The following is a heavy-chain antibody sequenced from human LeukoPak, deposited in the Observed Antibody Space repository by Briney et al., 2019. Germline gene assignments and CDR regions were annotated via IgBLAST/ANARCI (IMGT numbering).Heavy chain of an antibody. CDR3: ARDLQDSNPGVWFDP. D-gene: IGHD1-14*01. J-gene: IGHJ5*02. CDR2: IYYSGST. Sequence: SETLSLTCTVSGGSISSGDYYWSWIRQPPGKGLEWIGYIYYSGSTYYNPSLKSRVTISVDTSKNQFSLKLSSVTAADTAVYYCARDLQDSNPGVWFDPWGQGTLVTVSS. V-gene: IGHV4-30-4*01. CDR1: GGSISSGDYY.